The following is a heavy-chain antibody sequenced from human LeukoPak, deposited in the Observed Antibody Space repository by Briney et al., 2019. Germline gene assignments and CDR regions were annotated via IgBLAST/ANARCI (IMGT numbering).Heavy chain of an antibody. V-gene: IGHV3-11*05. CDR1: GFTFSDYY. J-gene: IGHJ4*02. CDR3: ARVPRVGDYVDY. D-gene: IGHD2-15*01. CDR2: ISSSSSYT. Sequence: GGSLRLSCEASGFTFSDYYMSWIRQAPGKGLEWVSYISSSSSYTNYAASVKGRFTISRDTAKNSLYLQMNSLRAEDTAVYYCARVPRVGDYVDYWGQGTLVTVSS.